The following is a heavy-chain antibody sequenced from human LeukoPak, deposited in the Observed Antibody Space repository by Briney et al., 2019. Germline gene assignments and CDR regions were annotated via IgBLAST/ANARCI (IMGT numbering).Heavy chain of an antibody. D-gene: IGHD6-19*01. V-gene: IGHV4-31*11. J-gene: IGHJ2*01. CDR1: GGSISSGGYS. CDR2: IYYSGST. CDR3: ARDRIGGSSGWYGPRTYWYFDL. Sequence: SETLSLTCAVSGGSISSGGYSWSWIRQPPGKGLEWIGYIYYSGSTYYNPSLKSRVTISVDTSKNQFSLKLSSVTAADTAVYYCARDRIGGSSGWYGPRTYWYFDLWGRGTLVTVSS.